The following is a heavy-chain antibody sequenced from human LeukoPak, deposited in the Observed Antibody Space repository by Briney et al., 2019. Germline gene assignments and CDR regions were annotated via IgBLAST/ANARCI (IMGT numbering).Heavy chain of an antibody. V-gene: IGHV5-51*01. CDR2: IYPGDSDT. CDR1: GYSFTSYW. J-gene: IGHJ4*02. Sequence: GESLKISCKGSGYSFTSYWIGWVRQMPGKGLEWMGIIYPGDSDTRYSPSFQGQVTISPDKSISTAYLQWSSLEASDTAMYYCASNLWFGELLPYYFDYWGQGTLVTVSS. D-gene: IGHD3-10*01. CDR3: ASNLWFGELLPYYFDY.